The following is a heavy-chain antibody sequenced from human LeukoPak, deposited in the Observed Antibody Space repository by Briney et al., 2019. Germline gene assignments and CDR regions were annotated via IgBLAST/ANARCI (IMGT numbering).Heavy chain of an antibody. V-gene: IGHV3-30*18. CDR2: ISYDGSNK. CDR3: AKEAAAGTNYYYGMDV. CDR1: GFTFSSYG. J-gene: IGHJ6*02. Sequence: PGRSLRLSCAASGFTFSSYGMHWVRQAPGKGLEWVAVISYDGSNKYYADSVKGRFTISRDNSKNTLYLQMNSLRAEDTAVYYCAKEAAAGTNYYYGMDVWGQGTTVTVSS. D-gene: IGHD6-13*01.